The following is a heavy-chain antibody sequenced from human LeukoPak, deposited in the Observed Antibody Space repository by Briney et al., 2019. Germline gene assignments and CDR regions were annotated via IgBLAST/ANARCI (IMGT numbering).Heavy chain of an antibody. CDR2: INHSGST. D-gene: IGHD3-3*01. V-gene: IGHV4-34*01. J-gene: IGHJ5*02. CDR3: ARGGYDFWSGYHQLNWFDP. CDR1: AGSFSGYY. Sequence: SETLSLTCAVYAGSFSGYYWSWIRQPAGKVLEWIGEINHSGSTNYNPSLKSRVNISVDTSKNLFSLKLSSVTAADTAVYYCARGGYDFWSGYHQLNWFDPWGKGTLVTVSS.